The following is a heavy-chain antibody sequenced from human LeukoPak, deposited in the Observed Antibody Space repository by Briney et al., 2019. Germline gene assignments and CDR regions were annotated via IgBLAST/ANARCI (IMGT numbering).Heavy chain of an antibody. Sequence: GGSLRLSCAASGFTFSSYEMNWVRQAPGKGLEWVLYISRSGTTIYYADSVKGRFTISRDNAKNSLYLQMNSLRAEDTAVYYCARDSIVVDDDAFDIWGQGTMVTVSS. V-gene: IGHV3-48*03. D-gene: IGHD1-26*01. CDR1: GFTFSSYE. J-gene: IGHJ3*02. CDR2: ISRSGTTI. CDR3: ARDSIVVDDDAFDI.